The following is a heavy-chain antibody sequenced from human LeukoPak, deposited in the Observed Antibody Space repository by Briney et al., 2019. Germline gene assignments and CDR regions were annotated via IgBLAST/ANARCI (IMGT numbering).Heavy chain of an antibody. CDR3: ARPTSGRAFDI. D-gene: IGHD3-10*01. CDR2: IYYSGST. CDR1: GGSISSSSYY. V-gene: IGHV4-39*01. Sequence: SETLSLTCTVSGGSISSSSYYWGWIRQPPGKGLEWIGSIYYSGSTYYNPSLKSRVTISVDTSKNQFSLKLSSVTAADTAVYYCARPTSGRAFDIWGQGTMVTVSS. J-gene: IGHJ3*02.